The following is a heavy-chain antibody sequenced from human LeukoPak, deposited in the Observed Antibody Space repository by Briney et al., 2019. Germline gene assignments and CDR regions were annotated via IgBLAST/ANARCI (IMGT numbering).Heavy chain of an antibody. J-gene: IGHJ1*01. CDR3: TRGSGSYVH. D-gene: IGHD6-19*01. CDR1: GYSFTKHW. CDR2: IFPGDSDT. V-gene: IGHV5-51*01. Sequence: GESLKISYKGSGYSFTKHWIAWVRRMPGKGLKWMGIIFPGDSDTRYSPSFQGQVTISADKSISTAYLQWSSLKASDTAMYYCTRGSGSYVHWGQGTLVTVSS.